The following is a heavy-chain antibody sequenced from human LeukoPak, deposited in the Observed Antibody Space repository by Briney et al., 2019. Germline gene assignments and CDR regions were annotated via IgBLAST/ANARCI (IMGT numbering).Heavy chain of an antibody. J-gene: IGHJ5*02. CDR1: GGSISSSSYY. CDR3: ARYTSYYYDSSGYYSNWFDP. Sequence: SETLSLTCTVSGGSISSSSYYWGWIRQPPGKGLEWIGSIYYSGSTYYNPSLKSRVSISVDTSKNQFSLKLSSVTAADTAVYYCARYTSYYYDSSGYYSNWFDPWGQGTLVTVSS. V-gene: IGHV4-39*01. CDR2: IYYSGST. D-gene: IGHD3-22*01.